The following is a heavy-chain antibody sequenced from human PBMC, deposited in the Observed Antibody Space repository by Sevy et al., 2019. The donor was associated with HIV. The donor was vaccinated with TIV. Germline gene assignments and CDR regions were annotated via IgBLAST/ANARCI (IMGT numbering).Heavy chain of an antibody. CDR2: ISGSGGST. CDR1: GFTFNSYA. D-gene: IGHD3-22*01. Sequence: GGSLRLSCAASGFTFNSYAMGWVRQAPGKGLEWVSGISGSGGSTYYEDSVKGRFTISRDNSKNTLYLQMKSLRAEDTAAYYCASTIDYDSSGYYFNFDYWGQGILVTVSS. CDR3: ASTIDYDSSGYYFNFDY. V-gene: IGHV3-23*01. J-gene: IGHJ4*02.